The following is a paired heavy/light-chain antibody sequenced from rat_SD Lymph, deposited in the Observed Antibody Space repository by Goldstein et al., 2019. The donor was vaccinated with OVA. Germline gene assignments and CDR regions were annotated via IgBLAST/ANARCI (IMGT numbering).Light chain of an antibody. CDR3: YQYDSGDT. V-gene: IGKV15S2*01. CDR1: QNIYKN. Sequence: DIQMTQSPSLLSASVGDRVTLNCKTSQNIYKNLNWYQQKLGEAPKLLIYYTNNLHTGIPSRFSGSGSGTDYTLTISSLQPEDVATYYCYQYDSGDTFGAGTKLELK. CDR2: YTN. J-gene: IGKJ2-2*01.
Heavy chain of an antibody. CDR3: ARRWDFFDY. CDR2: SNPVTGGS. J-gene: IGHJ2*01. Sequence: QVQLQQSGPELATPGSSVMISCKASGYIFTTYYINWIKQTTGRGLDYIGYSNPVTGGSNYNERFKGKATLTVDKSSSTAFMELSSLTPDDSAVYYCARRWDFFDYWGQGVMVTVSS. CDR1: GYIFTTYY. V-gene: IGHV1-43*01.